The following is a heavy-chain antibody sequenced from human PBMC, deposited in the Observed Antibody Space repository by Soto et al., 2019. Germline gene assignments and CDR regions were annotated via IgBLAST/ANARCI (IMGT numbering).Heavy chain of an antibody. Sequence: EVQLVESGGGSIQPGGSLRLSCVVSGFTASAYYTSWVRQAPGKGLEWVSALYSGGATFYADSVKGRFTISRDNSKNTLYLQMNSLRAEDTAVYYCARDYYDSSGYYYGLAFDFGDAFDIWGQGTMVTVSS. CDR2: LYSGGAT. V-gene: IGHV3-66*03. J-gene: IGHJ3*02. CDR1: GFTASAYY. D-gene: IGHD3-22*01. CDR3: ARDYYDSSGYYYGLAFDFGDAFDI.